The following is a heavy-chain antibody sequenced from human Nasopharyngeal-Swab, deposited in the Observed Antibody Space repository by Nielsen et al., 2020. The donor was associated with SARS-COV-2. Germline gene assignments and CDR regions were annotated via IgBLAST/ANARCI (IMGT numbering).Heavy chain of an antibody. D-gene: IGHD2-15*01. Sequence: GGSLRLSCASSGFTFTTYWMSWVRQAPGKGLEWVASIKQDGSEKYYVDSVKGRFTISRDNAKSSLFLQMNSLRAEDTAVYYCARGGVGAFDIWGQGTMVTVSS. V-gene: IGHV3-7*03. CDR2: IKQDGSEK. CDR1: GFTFTTYW. CDR3: ARGGVGAFDI. J-gene: IGHJ3*02.